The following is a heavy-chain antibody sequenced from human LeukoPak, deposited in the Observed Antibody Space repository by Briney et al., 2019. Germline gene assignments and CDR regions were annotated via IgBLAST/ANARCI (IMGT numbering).Heavy chain of an antibody. Sequence: GGSLRLSCAASGFTFNNYGMHWVRQAPGKGLEWVAIISYDGTDQYYVDSVKGRFTIPRDNAKNSLYLQMNSLRAEDTAVYYCARALSDAPTLGYCSGTSCYTAYWGQGTLVTVSS. CDR3: ARALSDAPTLGYCSGTSCYTAY. V-gene: IGHV3-30*03. D-gene: IGHD2-2*02. CDR2: ISYDGTDQ. CDR1: GFTFNNYG. J-gene: IGHJ4*02.